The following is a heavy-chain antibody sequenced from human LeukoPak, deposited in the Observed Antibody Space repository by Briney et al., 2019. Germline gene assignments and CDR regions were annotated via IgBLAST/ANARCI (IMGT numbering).Heavy chain of an antibody. D-gene: IGHD6-19*01. J-gene: IGHJ4*02. Sequence: SETLSLTCAVSGDSISSSNWWNWVRPPPGKGLEWIGEIYHSGSTHYNPSLKSRITISVDKSKNQFSLKPSSVTAADTAVYYCASRSSGWYFENWGQGTPVTVSS. CDR2: IYHSGST. V-gene: IGHV4-4*02. CDR1: GDSISSSNW. CDR3: ASRSSGWYFEN.